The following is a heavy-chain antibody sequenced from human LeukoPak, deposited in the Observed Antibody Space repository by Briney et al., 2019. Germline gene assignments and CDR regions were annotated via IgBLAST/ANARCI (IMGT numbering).Heavy chain of an antibody. CDR2: IYTSGST. J-gene: IGHJ4*02. D-gene: IGHD3-10*01. Sequence: PSQTLSLTCTVSGGSISSGSYYWSWIRQPAGKGLEWIGRIYTSGSTNYNPSLKSRVTISVDTSKNQFSLKLSSVTAADTAVYYCAREWGQITMVRGVIIHEGTGIDYWGQGTLVTVSS. CDR3: AREWGQITMVRGVIIHEGTGIDY. V-gene: IGHV4-61*02. CDR1: GGSISSGSYY.